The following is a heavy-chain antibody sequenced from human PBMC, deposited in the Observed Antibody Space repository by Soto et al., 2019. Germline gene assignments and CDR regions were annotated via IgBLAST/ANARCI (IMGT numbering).Heavy chain of an antibody. Sequence: GGSLRLSCAASGFTVSSNYMSWVRQAPGKGLEWVTGIYSGSSTYYPDSVKGGFTISRDNSKNTLYLHMISLRAEDTYVYSCARDRSHYWWYAFDIWGQGTLVTVSS. J-gene: IGHJ3*02. CDR1: GFTVSSNY. CDR3: ARDRSHYWWYAFDI. V-gene: IGHV3-53*01. CDR2: IYSGSST. D-gene: IGHD2-8*02.